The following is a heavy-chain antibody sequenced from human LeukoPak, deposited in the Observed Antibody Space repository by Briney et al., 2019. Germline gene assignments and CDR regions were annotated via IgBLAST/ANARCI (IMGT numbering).Heavy chain of an antibody. Sequence: GGSLRLSCAASGFTFSSYGMHWVRQAPGKGLEWVAVISYDGSNKYYADSVKGRFTISRDNSKNTLYLQMNSLRAEDTAVYYCAKLVAVAYDAFDIWGQGTMVTVSS. CDR3: AKLVAVAYDAFDI. CDR1: GFTFSSYG. V-gene: IGHV3-30*18. J-gene: IGHJ3*02. CDR2: ISYDGSNK. D-gene: IGHD6-19*01.